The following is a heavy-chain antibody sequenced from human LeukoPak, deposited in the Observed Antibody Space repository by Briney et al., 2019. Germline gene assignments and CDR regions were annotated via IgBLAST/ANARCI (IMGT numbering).Heavy chain of an antibody. D-gene: IGHD1-1*01. CDR1: GYSFTSYW. V-gene: IGHV5-51*01. J-gene: IGHJ4*02. CDR2: IYPGDSDT. CDR3: RERGVRRSCNNSSLNN. Sequence: GESLKISCKGSGYSFTSYWIGWVRQMPGKGLEWMEIIYPGDSDTRYSPSFQGQVTISADKSISTAYLQWGSLKASDTAMYYGRERGVRRSCNNSSLNNWGKEPLFTVS.